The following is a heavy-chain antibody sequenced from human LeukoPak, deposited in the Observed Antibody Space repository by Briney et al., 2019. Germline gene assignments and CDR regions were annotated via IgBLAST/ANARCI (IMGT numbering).Heavy chain of an antibody. J-gene: IGHJ5*02. CDR3: ARVLMVRGFYWFDP. Sequence: QPGGSLRLSCAASGFTFSSYAMHWVRQAPGKGLEYVSAISSNGGSTYYANSVKGRFTISRDNSKNTLYLQMGSLRAEDMAVYYCARVLMVRGFYWFDPWGQGTLVTVSS. CDR1: GFTFSSYA. D-gene: IGHD3-10*01. CDR2: ISSNGGST. V-gene: IGHV3-64*01.